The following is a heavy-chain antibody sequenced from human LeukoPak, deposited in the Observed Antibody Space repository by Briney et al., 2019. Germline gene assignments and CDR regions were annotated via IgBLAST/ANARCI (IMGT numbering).Heavy chain of an antibody. CDR1: GYTLTSHG. D-gene: IGHD2-15*01. V-gene: IGHV1-18*01. Sequence: ASVKVSCKASGYTLTSHGISWVRQAPGQGLEWMGWISAYNGNTNYAQKLQGRVTMTTDTSTSTAYMELRSLRSDDTAVYYCASDPPGYCSGGTCSSDGGLWGQGTMVTVSS. J-gene: IGHJ3*01. CDR3: ASDPPGYCSGGTCSSDGGL. CDR2: ISAYNGNT.